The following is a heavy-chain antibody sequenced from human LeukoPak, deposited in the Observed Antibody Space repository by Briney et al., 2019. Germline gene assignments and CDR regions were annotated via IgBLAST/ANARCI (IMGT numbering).Heavy chain of an antibody. CDR1: GGSFSNYY. D-gene: IGHD3-10*01. CDR2: IYYSGST. Sequence: SETLSLTCTVSGGSFSNYYWSWIRQPPGKGLEWIGYIYYSGSTNYNPSLKSRVTISVDTSKNQFSLKLSSVTAADTAVYYCARESALLLWFGDFDYWGQGTLVTVSS. V-gene: IGHV4-59*01. J-gene: IGHJ4*02. CDR3: ARESALLLWFGDFDY.